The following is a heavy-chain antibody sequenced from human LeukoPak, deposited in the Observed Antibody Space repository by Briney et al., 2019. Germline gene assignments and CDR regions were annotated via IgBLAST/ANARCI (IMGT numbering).Heavy chain of an antibody. CDR1: GFTFTSSA. V-gene: IGHV1-58*01. D-gene: IGHD4-17*01. J-gene: IGHJ6*02. Sequence: SVKVSCKASGFTFTSSAVQWVRQARGQGLEWIGWIVVGSGNTNYAQKFQERVTINRDTSTSTVYMELSSLRSEDTAVYYCARDPTVTTYQYYYYYYGMDVWGQGTTVTVSS. CDR2: IVVGSGNT. CDR3: ARDPTVTTYQYYYYYYGMDV.